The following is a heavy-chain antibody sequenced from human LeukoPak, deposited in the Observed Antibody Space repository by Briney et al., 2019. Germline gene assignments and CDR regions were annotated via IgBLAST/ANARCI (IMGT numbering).Heavy chain of an antibody. CDR3: AKVVVINYFDS. V-gene: IGHV3-23*01. J-gene: IGHJ4*02. CDR1: GFTFSNYV. Sequence: GGSLRLSCAASGFTFSNYVMSWVRQAPGKGLEWVSSISGSGGSTYYADSVKGRFTISRDNSQNTLYLQMNSLRAEGTAVYYCAKVVVINYFDSWGQGTLVTVSS. CDR2: ISGSGGST. D-gene: IGHD3-22*01.